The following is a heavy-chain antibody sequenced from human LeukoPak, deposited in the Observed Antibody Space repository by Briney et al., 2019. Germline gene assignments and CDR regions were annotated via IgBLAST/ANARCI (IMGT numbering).Heavy chain of an antibody. J-gene: IGHJ3*02. V-gene: IGHV3-30*03. CDR2: ISYDGSNK. Sequence: GGSLGLSCAASGFTFSSYGMHWVRQAPGKGLEWVAVISYDGSNKYYADSVKGRFTISRDNSKNTLYLQMNSLRAEDTAVYYCARRGAASDAFDIWGQGTMVTVSS. D-gene: IGHD3-16*01. CDR1: GFTFSSYG. CDR3: ARRGAASDAFDI.